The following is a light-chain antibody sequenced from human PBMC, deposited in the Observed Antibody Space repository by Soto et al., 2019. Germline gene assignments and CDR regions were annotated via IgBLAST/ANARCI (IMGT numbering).Light chain of an antibody. J-gene: IGKJ2*01. CDR3: QQYNDWPPYT. V-gene: IGKV3-15*01. CDR1: QSVSSR. CDR2: GAS. Sequence: MTQSPATLSVSPGERATLSCRAGQSVSSRLAWYQQKPGQAPRLLIYGASIRATGIPARFSGSGSGTEFTLTISSLQSEDFAVYYCQQYNDWPPYTFGQGTKVDIK.